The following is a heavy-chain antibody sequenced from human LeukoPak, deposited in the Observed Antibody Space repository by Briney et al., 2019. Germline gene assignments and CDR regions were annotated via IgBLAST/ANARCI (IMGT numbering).Heavy chain of an antibody. CDR3: ARGRGYCTNGVCSKTHNWFDP. V-gene: IGHV1-2*02. J-gene: IGHJ5*02. D-gene: IGHD2-8*01. Sequence: GASVKVSCKASGYTFTGYYMHWVRQAPGQGLEWMGWINPNSGGTNYAQKFQGRVTMTRDTSISTAYMELSRLRSDDTAVYYCARGRGYCTNGVCSKTHNWFDPWGQGTLVTVSS. CDR1: GYTFTGYY. CDR2: INPNSGGT.